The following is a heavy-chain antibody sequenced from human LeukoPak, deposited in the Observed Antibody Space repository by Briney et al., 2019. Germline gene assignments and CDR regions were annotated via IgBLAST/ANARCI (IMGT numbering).Heavy chain of an antibody. J-gene: IGHJ4*02. CDR1: GFTFSSYA. CDR3: ARQPGPDFWSGYSSGYFDY. CDR2: ISGSGGST. D-gene: IGHD3-3*01. V-gene: IGHV3-23*01. Sequence: PGGSLRLSCAASGFTFSSYAISWVRQAPGKGLEWVSAISGSGGSTYYADSVKDRFTISRDNSKNTLYLQMNSLRAEDTAVYYCARQPGPDFWSGYSSGYFDYWGQGTLVTVSS.